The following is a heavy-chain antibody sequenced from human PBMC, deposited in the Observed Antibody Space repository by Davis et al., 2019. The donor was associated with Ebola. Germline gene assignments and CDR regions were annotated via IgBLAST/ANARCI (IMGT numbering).Heavy chain of an antibody. CDR2: IYYSGST. Sequence: PGGSLRLSCTVSGGSISSYYWSWIRQPPGKGLEWIGYIYYSGSTNYNPSLKSRVTISVDTSKNQFSLKLSSVTAADTAVYYCARDKYGDYDYWGQGTLVTVSS. D-gene: IGHD4-17*01. J-gene: IGHJ4*02. CDR3: ARDKYGDYDY. CDR1: GGSISSYY. V-gene: IGHV4-59*01.